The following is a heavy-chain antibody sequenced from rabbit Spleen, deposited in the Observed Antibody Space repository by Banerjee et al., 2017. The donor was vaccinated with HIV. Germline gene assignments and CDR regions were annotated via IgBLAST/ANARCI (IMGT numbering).Heavy chain of an antibody. Sequence: QSLEESGGDLVKPGASLTLTCTASGVSFSSSSYMCWVRQAPGKGLEWIACINTATGKGVYATWAKGRFTISRTSSTTVTLQMTSLTAADTATYFCARDLTSVIGWNFNLWGQGTLVTVS. CDR3: ARDLTSVIGWNFNL. CDR1: GVSFSSSSY. J-gene: IGHJ4*01. CDR2: INTATGKG. V-gene: IGHV1S40*01. D-gene: IGHD1-1*01.